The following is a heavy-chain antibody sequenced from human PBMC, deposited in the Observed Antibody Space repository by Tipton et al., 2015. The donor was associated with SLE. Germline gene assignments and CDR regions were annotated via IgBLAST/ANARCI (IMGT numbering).Heavy chain of an antibody. CDR2: INHSGST. CDR3: ATGGYYFDY. CDR1: GGSFSGYY. D-gene: IGHD3-10*01. J-gene: IGHJ4*02. Sequence: TLSLTCAVYGGSFSGYYWSWIRQPPGKGLEWIGEINHSGSTNYNQSLKSRVTISVDTSKNQFSLKLSSMTAADTAVYYCATGGYYFDYWGQGTLVTVSS. V-gene: IGHV4-34*01.